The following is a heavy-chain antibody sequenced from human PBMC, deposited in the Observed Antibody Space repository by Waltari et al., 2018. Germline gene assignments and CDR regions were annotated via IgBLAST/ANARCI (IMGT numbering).Heavy chain of an antibody. CDR1: GFTFSDYA. J-gene: IGHJ4*02. CDR2: ISQNGDKK. CDR3: TRSVNFRLADPFDF. Sequence: QVQLVESGGAVVQRGGSLGISCAVSGFTFSDYACHWVRQSPGKGLEWVAFISQNGDKKFYTDSVKGRFTISRDNSKNLLFLQLNSLRDDDTAVYFCTRSVNFRLADPFDFWGQGTQVTVSS. V-gene: IGHV3-30-3*01.